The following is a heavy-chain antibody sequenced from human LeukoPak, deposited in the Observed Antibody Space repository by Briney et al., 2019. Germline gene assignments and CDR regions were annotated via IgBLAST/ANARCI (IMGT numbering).Heavy chain of an antibody. D-gene: IGHD2-15*01. V-gene: IGHV4-34*01. CDR3: ARWPGSGNFDY. Sequence: SETLSLTCAVYGGSFSGYYWSWIRQPPGKGLEWIGEINHSGSTNCNPSLKSRVTISVDTSKNQFSLKLSSVTAADTAVYYCARWPGSGNFDYWGQGTLVTVSS. J-gene: IGHJ4*02. CDR1: GGSFSGYY. CDR2: INHSGST.